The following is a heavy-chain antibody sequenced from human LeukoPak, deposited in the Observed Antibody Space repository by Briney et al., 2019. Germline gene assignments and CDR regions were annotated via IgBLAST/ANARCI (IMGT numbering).Heavy chain of an antibody. CDR3: AREYVSNEYHVDTAMVDYYYYCMDV. D-gene: IGHD5-18*01. Sequence: GGSLRLSCAASGSTFSSYWMSWVRQAPGKGLEWVANIKQDGSEKYYVDSVKGRFTISRDNAKNSLYLQMNSLRAEDTAVYYCAREYVSNEYHVDTAMVDYYYYCMDVWGKGTTVTISS. CDR2: IKQDGSEK. J-gene: IGHJ6*03. CDR1: GSTFSSYW. V-gene: IGHV3-7*01.